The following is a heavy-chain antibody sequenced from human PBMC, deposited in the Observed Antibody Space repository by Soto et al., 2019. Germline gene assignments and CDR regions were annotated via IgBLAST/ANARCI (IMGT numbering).Heavy chain of an antibody. D-gene: IGHD6-13*01. Sequence: GVLRLSCAASGFTFSSYDMHWVRQATGKGLEWVSAIGTAGDPYYPGSVKGRFTISRENAKNSLYLQMNSLRAGDTAVYYCARANIAAAGAFDIWGQGTMVTVSS. CDR2: IGTAGDP. CDR3: ARANIAAAGAFDI. CDR1: GFTFSSYD. V-gene: IGHV3-13*05. J-gene: IGHJ3*02.